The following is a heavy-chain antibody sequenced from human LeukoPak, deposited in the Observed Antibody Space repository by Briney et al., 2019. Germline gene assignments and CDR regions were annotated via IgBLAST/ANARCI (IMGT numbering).Heavy chain of an antibody. CDR2: IKQDGSQ. V-gene: IGHV3-7*01. Sequence: PGGSLRLSCAASGFTFSRHWMGWVRQAPGKGLEWVANIKQDGSQYYVDSVKGRFIISRDNAKNSLSLQMNSLRVEDTAVYYCARDHYGGKYFDYWGQGTLVTVSS. CDR3: ARDHYGGKYFDY. D-gene: IGHD4-23*01. CDR1: GFTFSRHW. J-gene: IGHJ4*02.